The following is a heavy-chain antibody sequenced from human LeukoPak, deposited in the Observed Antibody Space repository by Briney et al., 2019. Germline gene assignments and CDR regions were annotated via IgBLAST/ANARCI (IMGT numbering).Heavy chain of an antibody. CDR1: GGSISSYY. Sequence: PSETLSLTCTVSGGSISSYYWSWIRQPPGKGLEWIGYIYYSGSTNYNPSLKSRVTISVDTSKNQFSLKLSSVTAADTAVYYCARIPNDFWSGYYPFFDYWGQGTLVTVSS. J-gene: IGHJ4*02. D-gene: IGHD3-3*01. CDR2: IYYSGST. CDR3: ARIPNDFWSGYYPFFDY. V-gene: IGHV4-59*01.